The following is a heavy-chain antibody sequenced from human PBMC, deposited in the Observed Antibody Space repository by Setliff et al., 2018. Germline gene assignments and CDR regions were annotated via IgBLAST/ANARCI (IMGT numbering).Heavy chain of an antibody. CDR2: IYNSGST. CDR1: GGSISGYY. CDR3: ATGPRDNRNFLNWLGS. V-gene: IGHV4-59*01. D-gene: IGHD3-9*01. J-gene: IGHJ5*01. Sequence: LSLTCTVSGGSISGYYWSWIRQPPGKSLEWIGYIYNSGSTTYNPSLKSRVTISEDSSKNQLSLRLLSVTAADTAVYYCATGPRDNRNFLNWLGSWGQGTLVTVSS.